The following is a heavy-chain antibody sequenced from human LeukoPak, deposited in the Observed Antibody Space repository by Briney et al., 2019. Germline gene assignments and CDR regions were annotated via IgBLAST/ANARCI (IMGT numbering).Heavy chain of an antibody. CDR3: ARGYYGDYEAFFDY. D-gene: IGHD4-17*01. V-gene: IGHV3-30*04. CDR1: GFTFSSYA. Sequence: GGSLRLSCAASGFTFSSYAMHWVRQAPGKGLEWVAVISYDGSNKYYADSVKGRFTISRDNSKNTLYLQMNSLRAEDTAVYYCARGYYGDYEAFFDYWGQGTLVTVSS. J-gene: IGHJ4*02. CDR2: ISYDGSNK.